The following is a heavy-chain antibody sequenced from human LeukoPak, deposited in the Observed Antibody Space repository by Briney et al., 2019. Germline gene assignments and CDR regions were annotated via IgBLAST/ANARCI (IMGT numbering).Heavy chain of an antibody. V-gene: IGHV3-23*01. D-gene: IGHD2-8*01. CDR1: GFTFSSYA. J-gene: IGHJ4*02. Sequence: PGGSLRLSCAASGFTFSSYAVSWVRPAPGKGLGWVSSICGSGGSTYSADSVKGRFTISRDNSKNTLYLQINRLRAEDTALYYCAKDRSCTNDICHGDFDYWGQGTLVTVSS. CDR3: AKDRSCTNDICHGDFDY. CDR2: ICGSGGST.